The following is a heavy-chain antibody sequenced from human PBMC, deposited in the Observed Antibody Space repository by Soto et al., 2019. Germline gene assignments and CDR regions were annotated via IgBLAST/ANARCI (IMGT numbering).Heavy chain of an antibody. J-gene: IGHJ4*02. Sequence: LRRSCSASGFSFSNYAMHWVRQAPGKGLGWVAVISYDGRDKYYEDSVKGRYTISRDKSKNTLFLQMNSLRAEDTAVYYCARYCRSTSCYDYWGQGTLVTVSS. CDR2: ISYDGRDK. D-gene: IGHD2-2*01. CDR1: GFSFSNYA. CDR3: ARYCRSTSCYDY. V-gene: IGHV3-30*03.